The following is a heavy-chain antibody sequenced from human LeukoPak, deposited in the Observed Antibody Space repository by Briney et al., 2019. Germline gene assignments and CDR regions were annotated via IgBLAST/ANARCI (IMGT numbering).Heavy chain of an antibody. CDR2: LYHGGST. D-gene: IGHD2-21*02. J-gene: IGHJ4*02. CDR1: GFTVSTNY. Sequence: GGSPRLSCAASGFTVSTNYMSWVRQAPGKGLEWVSVLYHGGSTYYADSVKGRFTISRDNSKNTLYLQMNSLRAEDTAVYYCARSSAYCGGDCYFDYWGQGTLVTVSS. CDR3: ARSSAYCGGDCYFDY. V-gene: IGHV3-53*01.